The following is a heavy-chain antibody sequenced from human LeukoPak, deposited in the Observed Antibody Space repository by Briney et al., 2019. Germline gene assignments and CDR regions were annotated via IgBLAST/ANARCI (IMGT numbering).Heavy chain of an antibody. J-gene: IGHJ4*02. CDR1: GYTFTRYG. CDR3: ARDAPNKYSSGWSRELFDY. CDR2: ISAYNGNT. D-gene: IGHD6-19*01. V-gene: IGHV1-18*01. Sequence: ASVKVSSKTSGYTFTRYGISWVRQAPGQGLEWMGWISAYNGNTNYAQKLQGRVTTTTDTSTSTAYMELRSLRSDDTAVYYCARDAPNKYSSGWSRELFDYWGQGTLVTVSS.